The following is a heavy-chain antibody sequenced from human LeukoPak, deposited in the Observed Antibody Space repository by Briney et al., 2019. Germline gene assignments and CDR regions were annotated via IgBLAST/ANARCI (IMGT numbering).Heavy chain of an antibody. V-gene: IGHV4-34*01. CDR2: INPSGST. Sequence: PSETLSLTCAVYGGSFSGYYWTWIRQSPGKGLEWIGEINPSGSTYYNPSLKSRVTISVDTSKNQFSLKLSSVTAADTAVYYCARRPDRDVVVPAAVPVVVGYGMDVWGQGTTVTVSS. J-gene: IGHJ6*02. D-gene: IGHD2-2*01. CDR3: ARRPDRDVVVPAAVPVVVGYGMDV. CDR1: GGSFSGYY.